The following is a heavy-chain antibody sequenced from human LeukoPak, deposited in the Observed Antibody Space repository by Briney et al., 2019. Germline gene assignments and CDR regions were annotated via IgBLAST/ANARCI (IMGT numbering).Heavy chain of an antibody. CDR2: INHSGYI. CDR3: TRMTTGHDY. D-gene: IGHD4-17*01. V-gene: IGHV4-34*01. J-gene: IGHJ4*02. CDR1: GVSFDDYY. Sequence: SETLSLTCAVSGVSFDDYYWSWVPQTPGKGLEWLGEINHSGYINDSPSLKSRVTLSIDTSRKQFSLNLKSVTVADAGIYYCTRMTTGHDYWGQGTLVTVSS.